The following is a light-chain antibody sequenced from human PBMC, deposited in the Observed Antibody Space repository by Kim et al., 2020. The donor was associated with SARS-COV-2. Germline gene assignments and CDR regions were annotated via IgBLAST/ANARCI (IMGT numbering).Light chain of an antibody. CDR3: QQYNNWSRT. CDR2: GAS. J-gene: IGKJ1*01. V-gene: IGKV3-15*01. CDR1: QSVSSN. Sequence: VSPGERATLSCRASQSVSSNLAWYQQKPVQAPRLLIYGASTRATGIPARFSGSGSGTEFTLTISSLQSEDFAVYYCQQYNNWSRTFGQGTKVDIK.